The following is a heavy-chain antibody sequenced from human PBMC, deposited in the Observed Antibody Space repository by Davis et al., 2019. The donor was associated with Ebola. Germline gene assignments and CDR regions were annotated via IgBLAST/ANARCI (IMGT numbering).Heavy chain of an antibody. D-gene: IGHD3-16*01. CDR2: ISWNSGSI. Sequence: GGSLRLSCAASGFTFDDYAMHWVRQAPGKGLEWVSGISWNSGSIGYADSVKGRFTISRDNAKNSLYLQMNSLRAEDTALYYCAKGPRLAGYDAFDIWGQGTMVTVSS. CDR1: GFTFDDYA. J-gene: IGHJ3*02. V-gene: IGHV3-9*01. CDR3: AKGPRLAGYDAFDI.